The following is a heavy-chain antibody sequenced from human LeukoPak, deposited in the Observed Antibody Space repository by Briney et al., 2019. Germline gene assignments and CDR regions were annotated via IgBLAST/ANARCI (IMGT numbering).Heavy chain of an antibody. CDR2: INDYGDTT. V-gene: IGHV3-64D*09. J-gene: IGHJ4*02. CDR1: GFTFSSCA. Sequence: GSLRLSCSASGFTFSSCAMHWVRQAPGMGLEYVSGINDYGDTTHYGDSVRGRATISRDDSKNTVHLQMSSLRAEDTAIYYCVKDLSGYYSFEFWGQGTLVTVSS. D-gene: IGHD5-12*01. CDR3: VKDLSGYYSFEF.